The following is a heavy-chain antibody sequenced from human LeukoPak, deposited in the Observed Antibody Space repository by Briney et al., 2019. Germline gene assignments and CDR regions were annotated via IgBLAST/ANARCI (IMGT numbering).Heavy chain of an antibody. CDR3: ARSDLFHYDFWSGSQLYYFDY. Sequence: GESLKISCKGSGYSFTSYWIGWVRQMPGKGLEWMGIIYPGDSDTRYSPSFQGQVTISADKSISTAYLQWSSLKTSDTAMYYCARSDLFHYDFWSGSQLYYFDYWGQGTLVTVSS. D-gene: IGHD3-3*01. V-gene: IGHV5-51*01. CDR2: IYPGDSDT. J-gene: IGHJ4*02. CDR1: GYSFTSYW.